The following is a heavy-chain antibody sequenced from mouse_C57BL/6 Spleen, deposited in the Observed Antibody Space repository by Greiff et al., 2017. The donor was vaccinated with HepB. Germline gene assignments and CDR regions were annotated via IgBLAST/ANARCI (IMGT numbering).Heavy chain of an antibody. D-gene: IGHD2-3*01. CDR1: GYTFTSYW. CDR2: IDPSDSYT. V-gene: IGHV1-69*01. J-gene: IGHJ3*01. Sequence: QVQLQQPGAELVMPGASVKLSCKASGYTFTSYWMHWVKQRPGQGLEWIGEIDPSDSYTNYNQKFKGKSTLTVDKSSSTAYMQLSSLTSDDSAVYYCASDVGYYTWFASWGQGALVTDAA. CDR3: ASDVGYYTWFAS.